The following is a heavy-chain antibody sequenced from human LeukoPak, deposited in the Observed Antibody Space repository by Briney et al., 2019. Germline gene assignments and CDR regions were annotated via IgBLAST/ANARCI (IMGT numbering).Heavy chain of an antibody. CDR2: IYHSGST. Sequence: SETLSLTCTVSGGSISSGGYYWSWIRQPPGKGLEWIGYIYHSGSTYYNPSLKSRVTISVDRSKNQFSLKLSSVTAADTAVYYCAREGRSLDYWGQGTLVTVSS. CDR3: AREGRSLDY. J-gene: IGHJ4*02. V-gene: IGHV4-30-2*01. CDR1: GGSISSGGYY.